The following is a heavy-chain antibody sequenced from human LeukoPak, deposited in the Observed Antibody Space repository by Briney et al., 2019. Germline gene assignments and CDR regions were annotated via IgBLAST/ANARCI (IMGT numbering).Heavy chain of an antibody. J-gene: IGHJ3*02. Sequence: PGGSLRLSCAASGFTFSSYGMHWVRQAPGKGLEWVAVIWYDGSNKYYADSVKGRFTISRDNSKNTLYLQMNSLRAEDTAVYYCAKDLGLWFGDDAFDIWGQGAMVTVSS. CDR2: IWYDGSNK. V-gene: IGHV3-33*06. D-gene: IGHD3-10*01. CDR1: GFTFSSYG. CDR3: AKDLGLWFGDDAFDI.